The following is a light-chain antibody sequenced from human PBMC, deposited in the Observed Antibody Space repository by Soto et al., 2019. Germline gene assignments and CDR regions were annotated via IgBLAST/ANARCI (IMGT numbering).Light chain of an antibody. J-gene: IGKJ4*01. CDR2: GAS. CDR1: QSVSSSY. CDR3: QQYGSPPLT. Sequence: EIVLTQSPGTLSLSPGERATLSCRASQSVSSSYLAWYQQKPGQAPRLLIYGASSRATGITDRFSGSGSGTDFTLTISRLEPEDFAVYYCQQYGSPPLTFGGGTKVEIK. V-gene: IGKV3-20*01.